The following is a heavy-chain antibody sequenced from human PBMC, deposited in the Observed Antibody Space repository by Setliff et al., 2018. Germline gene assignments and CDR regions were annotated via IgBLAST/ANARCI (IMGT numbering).Heavy chain of an antibody. V-gene: IGHV4-39*07. CDR3: ARGNEYYDILTGYENYFDY. D-gene: IGHD3-9*01. CDR2: INHSGST. CDR1: GGSISGSGYY. Sequence: SETLSLTCTVSGGSISGSGYYWGWIRQPPGKGLEWIGEINHSGSTNYNPSLKSRVTISVDTSKNQFSLKLSSVTAADTAVYYCARGNEYYDILTGYENYFDYWGQGTLVTVSS. J-gene: IGHJ4*02.